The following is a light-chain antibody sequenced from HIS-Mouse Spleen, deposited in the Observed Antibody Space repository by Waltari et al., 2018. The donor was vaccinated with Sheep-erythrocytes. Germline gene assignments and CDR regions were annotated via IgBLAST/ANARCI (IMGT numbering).Light chain of an antibody. J-gene: IGLJ3*02. Sequence: QSALTQPPSASGSPGQSVTISCTGTSSDVGGYNYVSWHQQHPGKAPKLMIYEVSKRPSGVPDRFSGSKSGNTASLTISGTQAMDEADYYCQAWDSSTWVFGGGTKLTVL. CDR3: QAWDSSTWV. CDR2: EVS. V-gene: IGLV2-8*01. CDR1: SSDVGGYNY.